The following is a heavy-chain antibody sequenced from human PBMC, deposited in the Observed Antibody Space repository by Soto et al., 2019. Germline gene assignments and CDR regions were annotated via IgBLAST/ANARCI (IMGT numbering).Heavy chain of an antibody. Sequence: PSETLSLTCXVYGGSFSGYYWSWIRQPPGKGLEWIGEINHSGSTNYNPSLKSRVTISVDTSKNQFSLKLSSVTAADTAVYYCARIVGATLFDYWGQGTLVTVSS. CDR3: ARIVGATLFDY. J-gene: IGHJ4*02. D-gene: IGHD1-26*01. CDR2: INHSGST. CDR1: GGSFSGYY. V-gene: IGHV4-34*01.